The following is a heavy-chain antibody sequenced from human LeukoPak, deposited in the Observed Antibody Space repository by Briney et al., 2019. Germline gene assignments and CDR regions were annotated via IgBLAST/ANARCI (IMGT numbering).Heavy chain of an antibody. Sequence: GASVKVSCKASGNTFTAYYMHWVRQAPGQRPEWLGWMNPNSGATNFAQKFQGRVTMTRDTSITTAYMEMSRLRSDDTAVYYCAASYGYYYYYCMDVWGKGTTVTISS. CDR1: GNTFTAYY. CDR2: MNPNSGAT. J-gene: IGHJ6*03. CDR3: AASYGYYYYYCMDV. D-gene: IGHD1-26*01. V-gene: IGHV1-2*02.